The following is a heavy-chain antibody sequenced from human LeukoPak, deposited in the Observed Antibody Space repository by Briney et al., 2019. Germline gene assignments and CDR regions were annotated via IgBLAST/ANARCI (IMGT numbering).Heavy chain of an antibody. D-gene: IGHD3-3*01. J-gene: IGHJ6*04. Sequence: SETLSLTCTVSGGSISSYYWSWIRQPPGKGLEWIGYIYYSGSTNYNPSLKSRVTISVDTSKNQFSLKLSPVTAADTAVYYCARDTYDFWSGYVYGMDVWGKGTTVTVSS. CDR2: IYYSGST. CDR3: ARDTYDFWSGYVYGMDV. V-gene: IGHV4-59*01. CDR1: GGSISSYY.